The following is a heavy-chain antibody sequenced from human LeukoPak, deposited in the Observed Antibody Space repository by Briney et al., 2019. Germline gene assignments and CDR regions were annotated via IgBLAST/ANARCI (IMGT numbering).Heavy chain of an antibody. V-gene: IGHV3-23*01. D-gene: IGHD4-17*01. J-gene: IGHJ4*02. CDR2: INSGGDNT. Sequence: GGSLRLSCAVSGFTFSSYAMSWVRQAPGKGLEWVSTINSGGDNTYYADSVKGRFTISRDNSKSTLYLQMSSLRAEDTAVYYCAKDLYGDYQSDYWGQGTLVIVSS. CDR3: AKDLYGDYQSDY. CDR1: GFTFSSYA.